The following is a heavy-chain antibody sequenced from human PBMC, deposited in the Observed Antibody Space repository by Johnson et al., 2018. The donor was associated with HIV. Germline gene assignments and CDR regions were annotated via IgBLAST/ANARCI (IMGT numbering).Heavy chain of an antibody. Sequence: QVQLVESGGGVVQPGRSLRISCAASGFTLGRYALHWVRQAPGKGLEWVAFIRYDGSNKYFADSVKGRFTISRDNAKNTLYLQMNSLRAEDTAVYYCAREGYSYGYDAFDIWGQGTMVTVSS. CDR1: GFTLGRYA. V-gene: IGHV3-30*04. J-gene: IGHJ3*02. CDR3: AREGYSYGYDAFDI. D-gene: IGHD5-18*01. CDR2: IRYDGSNK.